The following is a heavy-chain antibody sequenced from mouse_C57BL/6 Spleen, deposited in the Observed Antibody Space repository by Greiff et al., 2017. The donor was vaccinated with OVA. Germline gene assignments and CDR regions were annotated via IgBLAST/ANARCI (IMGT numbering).Heavy chain of an antibody. CDR2: IYPGDGDT. CDR3: ARRDLTGYYFDY. Sequence: QVQLKESGAELVKPGASVKISCKASGYAFSSYWMNWVKQRPGKGLEWIGQIYPGDGDTNYNGKFKGKATLTADKSSSTAYMQLSSLTSEDSAVYFCARRDLTGYYFDYWGQGTTLTVSS. V-gene: IGHV1-80*01. CDR1: GYAFSSYW. D-gene: IGHD4-1*01. J-gene: IGHJ2*01.